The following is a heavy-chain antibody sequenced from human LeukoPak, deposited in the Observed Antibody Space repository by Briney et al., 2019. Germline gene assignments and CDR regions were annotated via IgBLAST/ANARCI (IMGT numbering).Heavy chain of an antibody. V-gene: IGHV4-34*01. CDR3: ARRTTVTIPFGY. J-gene: IGHJ4*02. Sequence: SETLSPTCAVYGGSFSGYYWSWIRQPPGKGLEWSGEINHSGGTNYNPSLKSRVTISVDKSKNQFSLKLSSVTAADTAVYYCARRTTVTIPFGYWGQGTLVTVSS. D-gene: IGHD4-11*01. CDR2: INHSGGT. CDR1: GGSFSGYY.